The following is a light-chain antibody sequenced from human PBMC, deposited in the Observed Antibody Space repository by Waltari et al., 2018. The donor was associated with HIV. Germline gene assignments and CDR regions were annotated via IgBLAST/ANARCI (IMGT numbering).Light chain of an antibody. Sequence: EIIMTQSPATLSVTPGERATLSCRASQSVTSNLAWYQQNPGQAPRLLIYGASTRATGVAARFSGSGSGTDFTLTISSLQSEDFAFYYCQQYKSWPLTFGGGTKVEI. V-gene: IGKV3-15*01. CDR1: QSVTSN. CDR3: QQYKSWPLT. CDR2: GAS. J-gene: IGKJ4*01.